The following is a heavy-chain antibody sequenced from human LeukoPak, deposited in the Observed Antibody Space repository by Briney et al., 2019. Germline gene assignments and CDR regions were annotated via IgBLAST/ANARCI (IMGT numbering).Heavy chain of an antibody. CDR3: ARNLRTAYGSGSYYND. V-gene: IGHV4-34*01. J-gene: IGHJ4*02. CDR1: GGSFSGYY. Sequence: PSETLSLTCAVYGGSFSGYYWSWIRQPPGKGLEWIGEINHSGSTNYNPSLKSRVTISVDTSKNQFSLKLSSVTAADTAVYYCARNLRTAYGSGSYYNDWGQGTLVTVSS. CDR2: INHSGST. D-gene: IGHD3-10*01.